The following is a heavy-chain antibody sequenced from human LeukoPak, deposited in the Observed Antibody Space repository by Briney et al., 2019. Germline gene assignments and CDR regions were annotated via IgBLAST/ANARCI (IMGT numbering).Heavy chain of an antibody. V-gene: IGHV3-53*04. D-gene: IGHD2-15*01. CDR1: GFTFSSNY. Sequence: GGSLRLSCAASGFTFSSNYMSWVRQAPGKGLEWVSVIYSGGSTYYADSVKGRFTISRHNSKNTLYLQMNSLRAEDTAVYYCASPTPTNCSGGSCYPPELYYYYGMDVWGQGTTVTVSS. CDR2: IYSGGST. J-gene: IGHJ6*02. CDR3: ASPTPTNCSGGSCYPPELYYYYGMDV.